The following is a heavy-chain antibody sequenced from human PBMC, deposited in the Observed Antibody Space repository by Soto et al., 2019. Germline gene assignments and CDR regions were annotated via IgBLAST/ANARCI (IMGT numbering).Heavy chain of an antibody. CDR2: INTDGRTT. CDR3: AMQDYYSYSALDV. CDR1: GVTFSLYW. V-gene: IGHV3-74*01. J-gene: IGHJ6*02. Sequence: EVQLVESGGGLVQPGGSLRLSCAASGVTFSLYWMHWVRRAPGKGLVWVSRINTDGRTTNYAESVKGRFTISRDNAKNTLYLQMNSLRAEDTAVYYCAMQDYYSYSALDVWGQGTTVALSS.